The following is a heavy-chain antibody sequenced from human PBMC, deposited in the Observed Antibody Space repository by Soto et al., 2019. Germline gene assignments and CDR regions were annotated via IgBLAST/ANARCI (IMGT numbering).Heavy chain of an antibody. D-gene: IGHD4-17*01. CDR2: IYYSGST. Sequence: PSETLSLTCTFSGCSISSGGYYLSWIRQHPGKGLEWIGYIYYSGSTYYNPSLKSRVTISVDTSKNQFSLKLSSVTAADTAVYYCARIHSTVTTSSHRENFFDYWGQGTLVTVSS. CDR1: GCSISSGGYY. J-gene: IGHJ4*02. V-gene: IGHV4-31*03. CDR3: ARIHSTVTTSSHRENFFDY.